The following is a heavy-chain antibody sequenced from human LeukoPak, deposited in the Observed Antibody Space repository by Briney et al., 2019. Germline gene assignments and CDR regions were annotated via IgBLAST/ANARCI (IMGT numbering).Heavy chain of an antibody. J-gene: IGHJ3*02. CDR1: GYTFTSYY. Sequence: ASVKVSCKASGYTFTSYYMHWVRQAPGQGLEWMGIINPSGGSTSYAQKFQGRVTITADESTSTAYMELSSLRSEDTAVYYCASPLQDIVVVPAAIPVGITGTKNGLTAFDIWGQGTMVTVSS. CDR2: INPSGGST. D-gene: IGHD2-2*02. V-gene: IGHV1-46*01. CDR3: ASPLQDIVVVPAAIPVGITGTKNGLTAFDI.